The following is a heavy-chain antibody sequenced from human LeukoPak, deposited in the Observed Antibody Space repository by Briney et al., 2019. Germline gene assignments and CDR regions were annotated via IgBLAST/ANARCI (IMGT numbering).Heavy chain of an antibody. CDR1: GFTFSSYG. D-gene: IGHD3-10*01. CDR3: AKDSVGELPHFDY. J-gene: IGHJ4*02. Sequence: GGSLRLSCAASGFTFSSYGMHWVRQAPGKGLEWVAVISYDGSNKYYADSVRGRFTISRDNSKNTLYLQMNSLRAEDTAVYYCAKDSVGELPHFDYWGQGTLVTVSS. CDR2: ISYDGSNK. V-gene: IGHV3-30*18.